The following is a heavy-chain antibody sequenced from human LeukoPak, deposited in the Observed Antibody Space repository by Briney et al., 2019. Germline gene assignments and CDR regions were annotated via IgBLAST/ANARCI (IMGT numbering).Heavy chain of an antibody. CDR2: IYYNGST. CDR3: ARQDSSGYYYYFDY. D-gene: IGHD3-22*01. J-gene: IGHJ4*02. V-gene: IGHV4-39*07. CDR1: GGSISSSSYY. Sequence: SETLSLTCTVSGGSISSSSYYRGWIRQPPEEGLEWIGNIYYNGSTYYNPSLKSRVTISVDRSKNQFSLKLSSVTAADTAVYYCARQDSSGYYYYFDYWGQGTLVTVSS.